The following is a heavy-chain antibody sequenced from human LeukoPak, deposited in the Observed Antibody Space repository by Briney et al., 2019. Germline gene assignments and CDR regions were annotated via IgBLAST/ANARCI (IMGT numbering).Heavy chain of an antibody. CDR1: GGSFSGYS. V-gene: IGHV4-34*01. D-gene: IGHD3-22*01. CDR2: INHSGGT. CDR3: ARLGYDSSGYYRFDY. Sequence: TSETLSLTCAVYGGSFSGYSWNWIRQPPVKGLEWIGEINHSGGTNYNPSLKSRVTISVDTSKNQFSLKLSSVTAADTAVYYCARLGYDSSGYYRFDYWGQGTLVTVSS. J-gene: IGHJ4*02.